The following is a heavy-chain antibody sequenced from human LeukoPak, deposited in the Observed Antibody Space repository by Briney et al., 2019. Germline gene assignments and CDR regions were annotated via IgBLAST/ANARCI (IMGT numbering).Heavy chain of an antibody. D-gene: IGHD6-13*01. V-gene: IGHV3-21*01. CDR3: ARDRRPAAEFDY. Sequence: PGGSLRLSCAASGFTFSSYSMNWVRQAPGKGLEWVSSISSSSSYIYYADSVKGRFTISRDNAKNSLYLQMNSLRAEDTAVYYCARDRRPAAEFDYWGQGTLVTVSS. J-gene: IGHJ4*02. CDR2: ISSSSSYI. CDR1: GFTFSSYS.